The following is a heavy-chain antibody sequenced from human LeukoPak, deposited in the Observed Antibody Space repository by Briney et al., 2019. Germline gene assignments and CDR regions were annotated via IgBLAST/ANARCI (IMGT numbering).Heavy chain of an antibody. CDR2: IYYTGST. CDR1: GVSITNYY. CDR3: AGGGDSGGYYYPMFDY. V-gene: IGHV4-59*01. J-gene: IGHJ4*02. D-gene: IGHD3-22*01. Sequence: PSETLSLTCTVSGVSITNYYWSWIRQPPGKGLESIGYIYYTGSTNYNLSLKSRVTISVDTSKNQFSLKLSSVTAADTAVYFCAGGGDSGGYYYPMFDYWGQGTLVTVSS.